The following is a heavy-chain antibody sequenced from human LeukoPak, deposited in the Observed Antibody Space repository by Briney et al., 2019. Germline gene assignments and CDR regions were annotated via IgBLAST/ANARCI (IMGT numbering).Heavy chain of an antibody. CDR2: IYYSGST. CDR3: ANTRGINWFDP. J-gene: IGHJ5*02. D-gene: IGHD1-26*01. V-gene: IGHV4-39*01. Sequence: KTSETLSLTCTVSGGSISSSSYYWGWIRQPPGKGLEWIGSIYYSGSTYYNPSLKSRVTISVDTSKNQFSLKLSSVTAADTAVYYCANTRGINWFDPWGQGTLVTVSS. CDR1: GGSISSSSYY.